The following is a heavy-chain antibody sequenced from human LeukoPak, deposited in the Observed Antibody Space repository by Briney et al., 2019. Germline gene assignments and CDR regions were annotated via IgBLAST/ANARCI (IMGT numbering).Heavy chain of an antibody. CDR1: GGSISSSSYY. J-gene: IGHJ4*02. CDR2: IYYSGST. V-gene: IGHV4-39*01. D-gene: IGHD3-22*01. CDR3: ARHLRDSSGCRPYYFDY. Sequence: SETLSLTCTVSGGSISSSSYYWGWIRQPPGKGLEWIGSIYYSGSTYCNPSLKSRVTISVDTSKNQFSLKLSSVTAADTAVYYCARHLRDSSGCRPYYFDYWGQGTLVTVSS.